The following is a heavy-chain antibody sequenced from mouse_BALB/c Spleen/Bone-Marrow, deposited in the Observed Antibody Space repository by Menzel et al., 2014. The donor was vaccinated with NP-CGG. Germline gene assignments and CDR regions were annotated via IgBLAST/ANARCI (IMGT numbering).Heavy chain of an antibody. J-gene: IGHJ4*01. Sequence: EVQLQQSGPELVKPGASVKMSCKASGYTFTDYYMDWVKRSHGESFEWIGRVNPYNGGTSYNQKFKGKATLTVDKSSSTAYMELNSLTSEDSAVYYCAISPYGNFYAMDYWGQGTSVTVSS. V-gene: IGHV1-19*01. CDR1: GYTFTDYY. D-gene: IGHD2-1*01. CDR2: VNPYNGGT. CDR3: AISPYGNFYAMDY.